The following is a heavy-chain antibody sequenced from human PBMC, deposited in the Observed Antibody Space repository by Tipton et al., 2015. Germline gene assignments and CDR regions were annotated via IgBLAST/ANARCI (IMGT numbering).Heavy chain of an antibody. D-gene: IGHD6-19*01. CDR3: ARKRLWSGGWWHGTNELDYYHGMDV. V-gene: IGHV4-59*08. Sequence: GLVKPSETLSLTCTVSGGSISNNYWGWIRQPPGKGLEYIGYIFYSGDTNYNPSLKSRVSMSVNTSKNQISLTLTSVTAADTAVYYCARKRLWSGGWWHGTNELDYYHGMDVWGQGTTVTVSS. CDR1: GGSISNNY. CDR2: IFYSGDT. J-gene: IGHJ6*02.